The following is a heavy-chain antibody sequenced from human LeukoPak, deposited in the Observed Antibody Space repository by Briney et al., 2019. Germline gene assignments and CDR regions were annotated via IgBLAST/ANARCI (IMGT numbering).Heavy chain of an antibody. V-gene: IGHV3-21*01. J-gene: IGHJ4*02. Sequence: GGSLRLSCAASGINFSIAWLTWVRQAPGKGLEWVSSISSSSSYIYYADSVKGRFTISRDNAKNSLYLQMISLRAEDTAVYYCARDSSSWTSGFDYWGQGILVTVSS. D-gene: IGHD6-13*01. CDR2: ISSSSSYI. CDR3: ARDSSSWTSGFDY. CDR1: GINFSIAW.